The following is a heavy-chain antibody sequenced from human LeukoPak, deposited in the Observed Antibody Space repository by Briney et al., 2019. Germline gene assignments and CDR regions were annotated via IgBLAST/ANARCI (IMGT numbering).Heavy chain of an antibody. Sequence: ASVKVSCKASGYTVTSYYMHWVRQAPGQGLEWMGILNPSDGTANYAQKFQGRVTITADESTSTAYMELSSLRSEDTAVYYCASALDYGGNSALDYWGQGTLVTVSS. CDR3: ASALDYGGNSALDY. D-gene: IGHD4-23*01. J-gene: IGHJ4*01. V-gene: IGHV1-46*01. CDR1: GYTVTSYY. CDR2: LNPSDGTA.